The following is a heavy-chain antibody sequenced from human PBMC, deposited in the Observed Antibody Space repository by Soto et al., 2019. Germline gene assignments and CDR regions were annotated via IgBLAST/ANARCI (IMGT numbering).Heavy chain of an antibody. CDR2: IYYSGST. D-gene: IGHD3-22*01. V-gene: IGHV4-39*01. CDR3: AGQHTYYYDSSGYPARYYYYGMDV. J-gene: IGHJ6*02. CDR1: GGSISSSSYY. Sequence: PSETLSLTCTVSGGSISSSSYYWGWIRQPPGKGLEWIGSIYYSGSTYYNPSLKSRVTISVDTSKNQFSLKLSSVTAADTAVYYCAGQHTYYYDSSGYPARYYYYGMDVWGQGTTVTVSS.